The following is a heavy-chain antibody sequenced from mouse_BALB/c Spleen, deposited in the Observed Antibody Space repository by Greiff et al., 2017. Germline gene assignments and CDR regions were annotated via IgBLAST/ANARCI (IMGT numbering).Heavy chain of an antibody. CDR3: ARGDGYYPFAY. Sequence: EVQLQESGGGLVKPGGSLKLSCAASGFTFSSYAMSWVRQTPEKRLEWVASISSGGSTYYPDSVKGRFTISRDNARNILYLQMSSLRSEDTAMDYCARGDGYYPFAYWGQGTLVTVSA. J-gene: IGHJ3*01. CDR1: GFTFSSYA. V-gene: IGHV5-6-5*01. D-gene: IGHD2-3*01. CDR2: ISSGGST.